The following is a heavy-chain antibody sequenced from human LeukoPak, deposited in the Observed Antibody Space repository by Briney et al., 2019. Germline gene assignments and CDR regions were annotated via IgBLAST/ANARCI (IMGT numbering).Heavy chain of an antibody. D-gene: IGHD3-10*01. V-gene: IGHV4-39*07. CDR1: GGSISSSSYY. CDR3: ASSQLWFGEFQIDY. J-gene: IGHJ4*02. Sequence: SETLSLTCTVSGGSISSSSYYWGWIRQPPGKGLEWIGSIYYSGSTYYNPSLKSRVTISVDTSKNQFSLKLSSVTAADTAVYYCASSQLWFGEFQIDYWGQGTLVTVSS. CDR2: IYYSGST.